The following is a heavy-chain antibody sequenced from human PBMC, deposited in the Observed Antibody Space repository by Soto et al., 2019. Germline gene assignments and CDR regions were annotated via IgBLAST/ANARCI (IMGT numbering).Heavy chain of an antibody. CDR3: ARVVYSSSWGEYYYYYYGMDV. Sequence: SETLSLTCAVSGGSISSGGYSWSWIRQPPGKGLEWIGYIYHSGSTYYNPSLKSRVTISVDRSKNQFSLKLSSVTAADTAVYYCARVVYSSSWGEYYYYYYGMDVWGQGTTVTVSS. CDR2: IYHSGST. CDR1: GGSISSGGYS. J-gene: IGHJ6*02. V-gene: IGHV4-30-2*01. D-gene: IGHD6-13*01.